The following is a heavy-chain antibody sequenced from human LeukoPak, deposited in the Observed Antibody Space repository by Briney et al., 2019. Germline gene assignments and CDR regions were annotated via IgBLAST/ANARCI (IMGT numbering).Heavy chain of an antibody. CDR1: GGSISSYY. D-gene: IGHD6-19*01. V-gene: IGHV4-59*08. CDR2: IYYSGST. J-gene: IGHJ5*02. CDR3: ARQEGSGWSGNWFDP. Sequence: ASETLSLTCTVSGGSISSYYWSWIRQPPGKGLEWIGYIYYSGSTNYNPSLKSRVTISVDTSKNQFSLKLSSVTAADTAVYYCARQEGSGWSGNWFDPWGQGTLVTVSS.